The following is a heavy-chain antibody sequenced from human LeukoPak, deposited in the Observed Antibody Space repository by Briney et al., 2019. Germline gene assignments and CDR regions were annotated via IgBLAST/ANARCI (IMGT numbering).Heavy chain of an antibody. CDR1: GFTFSSYA. CDR2: ISGSGGST. D-gene: IGHD6-13*01. J-gene: IGHJ6*02. V-gene: IGHV3-23*01. Sequence: GGSLRLSCAASGFTFSSYAMRWVRQARGKGLEWVSAISGSGGSTYYADSVKGRFTISRDNSKNTLYLQMNSLRAEDTAVYYCAKESRTHYYYYYGMDVWGQGTTVTVSS. CDR3: AKESRTHYYYYYGMDV.